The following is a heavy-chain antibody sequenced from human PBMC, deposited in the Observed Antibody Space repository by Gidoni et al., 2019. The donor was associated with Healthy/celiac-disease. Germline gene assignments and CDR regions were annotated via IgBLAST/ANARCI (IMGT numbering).Heavy chain of an antibody. V-gene: IGHV3-23*01. CDR3: ATDGEHISNRLFDY. CDR2: SGGSGGSK. J-gene: IGHJ4*02. CDR1: GFTFSSYA. D-gene: IGHD3-10*01. Sequence: EVQLLEAGGALVPPGGALRLSCAASGFTFSSYAMRWVRQAPGKGLEGVSASGGSGGSKYYAGSVKVRFTISRDNSKNTLDLQMNSLRAEDTAVYDCATDGEHISNRLFDYWGQGTLVTVSS.